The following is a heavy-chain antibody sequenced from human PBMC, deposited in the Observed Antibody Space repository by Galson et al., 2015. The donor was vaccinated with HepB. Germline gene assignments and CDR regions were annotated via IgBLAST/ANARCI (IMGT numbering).Heavy chain of an antibody. J-gene: IGHJ6*03. CDR2: ISTYNGNT. CDR1: GYTFSSYG. V-gene: IGHV1-18*01. Sequence: SVKVSCKASGYTFSSYGISWVRQAPGQGLQWMGWISTYNGNTNYPQKLQRRVTMTTDTSTSTAYMELRGLKSDDTAVYYCARVNRVFSFHTYYYYMDVWGKGTTVTVSS. CDR3: ARVNRVFSFHTYYYYMDV. D-gene: IGHD3-9*01.